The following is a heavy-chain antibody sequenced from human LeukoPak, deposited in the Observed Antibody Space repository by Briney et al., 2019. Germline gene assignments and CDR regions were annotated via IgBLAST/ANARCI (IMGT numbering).Heavy chain of an antibody. D-gene: IGHD3-10*01. Sequence: SETLSLTCAVSGGSISSNAYSWSWIRQPPGKALELIGTIYFSGSTFSNPSLRSRVTISADMSRNQFSLKMSSVAAADTAVYYCARVRLGFAVDYWGQGTLVTVSS. CDR3: ARVRLGFAVDY. CDR2: IYFSGST. CDR1: GGSISSNAYS. J-gene: IGHJ4*02. V-gene: IGHV4-39*01.